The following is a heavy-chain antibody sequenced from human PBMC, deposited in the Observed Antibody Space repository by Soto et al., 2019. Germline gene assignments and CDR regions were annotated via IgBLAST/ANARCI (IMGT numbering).Heavy chain of an antibody. CDR2: NNHNGNN. J-gene: IGHJ4*02. Sequence: ASETLSLTCAVYGGSFSGYYWSWIRQPPGKGLEWIGENNHNGNNKYNPSLKSRINKSVDTSKNQFSLKLSSVTAADTAVYYCARGLKSQYSSSWPPFDYWGQGTLVTVSS. D-gene: IGHD6-13*01. CDR1: GGSFSGYY. CDR3: ARGLKSQYSSSWPPFDY. V-gene: IGHV4-34*01.